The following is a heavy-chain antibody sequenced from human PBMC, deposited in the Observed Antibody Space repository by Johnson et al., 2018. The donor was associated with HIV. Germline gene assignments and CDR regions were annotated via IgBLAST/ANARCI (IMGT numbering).Heavy chain of an antibody. CDR3: ASSSPYSGSYGDAFDI. V-gene: IGHV3-53*02. CDR2: IYRSGSA. D-gene: IGHD1-26*01. CDR1: GFAVSNNY. Sequence: VQLVETGGGLIQPGGSLRLSCAVSGFAVSNNYMSWVRQAPGQGLEWVYVIYRSGSAYNADSMKGRFTIPRDNSKNTLYLQMNSRRVEDTAVYYCASSSPYSGSYGDAFDIWGQGTLVTVSS. J-gene: IGHJ3*02.